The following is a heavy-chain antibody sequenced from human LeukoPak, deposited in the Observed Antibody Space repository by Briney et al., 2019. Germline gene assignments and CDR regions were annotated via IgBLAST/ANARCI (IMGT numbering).Heavy chain of an antibody. CDR1: GGTFSSYA. CDR2: IIPIFGTA. CDR3: ARVPSDYYYDSRGPGFDI. V-gene: IGHV1-69*13. Sequence: ASVKVSCKASGGTFSSYAISWVRQAPGQGLEWMGGIIPIFGTANYAQKFQGRVTITADESTSTAYMELSSLRSEDTAVYYCARVPSDYYYDSRGPGFDIWGQGTMDTVSS. D-gene: IGHD3-22*01. J-gene: IGHJ3*02.